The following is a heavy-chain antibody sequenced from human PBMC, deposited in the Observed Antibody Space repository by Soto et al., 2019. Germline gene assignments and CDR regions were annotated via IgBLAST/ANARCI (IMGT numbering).Heavy chain of an antibody. CDR1: GFTFSSYA. CDR3: AIGGSSDRGVYFDY. V-gene: IGHV3-23*01. Sequence: GVSLRLSCAASGFTFSSYAMSWVRQAPGKGLEWVSAISGSGGSTYYADSVKGRFTISRDNSKNTLYLHMNSLSAEDTAVYYCAIGGSSDRGVYFDYWGQGTLGAVSA. CDR2: ISGSGGST. J-gene: IGHJ4*02. D-gene: IGHD2-2*01.